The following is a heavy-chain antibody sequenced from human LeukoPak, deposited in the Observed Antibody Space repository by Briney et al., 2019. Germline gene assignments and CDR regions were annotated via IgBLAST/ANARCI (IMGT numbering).Heavy chain of an antibody. Sequence: PSETLSLTCTVSGGSIRSYYWSWIRQPPGKGLWWIGSFYYSGSTYHNPSLQSRVTISADTSKNQFSLKLSSVTAADTAVYYCASTLSNIAARPFDYWGQGTLVTVSS. J-gene: IGHJ4*02. D-gene: IGHD6-6*01. CDR3: ASTLSNIAARPFDY. V-gene: IGHV4-59*04. CDR2: FYYSGST. CDR1: GGSIRSYY.